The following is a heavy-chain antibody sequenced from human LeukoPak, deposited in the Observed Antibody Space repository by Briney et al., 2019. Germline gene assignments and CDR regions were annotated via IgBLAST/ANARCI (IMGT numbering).Heavy chain of an antibody. V-gene: IGHV1-18*04. D-gene: IGHD2-2*01. CDR3: ARDAKNDGGYQLLWVFDY. CDR2: ISAYNGNT. Sequence: GASVKVSCKASGYTFTSYGISWVRQAPGQGLEWMGWISAYNGNTNYAQKLQGRVTMTTDTSTSTAYMELRSLRSDDTAVYYCARDAKNDGGYQLLWVFDYWGQGTLVTVSS. CDR1: GYTFTSYG. J-gene: IGHJ4*02.